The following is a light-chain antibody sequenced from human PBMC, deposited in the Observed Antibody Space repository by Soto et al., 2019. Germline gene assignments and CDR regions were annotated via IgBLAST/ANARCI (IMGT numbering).Light chain of an antibody. CDR3: SSYTSSSTLV. J-gene: IGLJ1*01. CDR2: DVS. V-gene: IGLV2-14*01. CDR1: SSDVGGYNY. Sequence: QSALTQPASVSGSPGQSITISCTGTSSDVGGYNYVSWYQQHPGKAPKLMIYDVSNRPSGVSNRFSGSKCGNTASLTISGRQAEDEADYYCSSYTSSSTLVFGTGTKLTVL.